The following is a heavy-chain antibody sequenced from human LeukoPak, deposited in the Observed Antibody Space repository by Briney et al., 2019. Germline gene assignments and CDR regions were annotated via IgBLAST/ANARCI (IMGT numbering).Heavy chain of an antibody. CDR1: GYTFTSYY. Sequence: GASVKVSCKASGYTFTSYYMHWVRQAPGQGLEWMGIINPSGGSTSYAQKFQGRVTMTRDTSTSTVYVELCSLRSEDTAVYYCARFAGIAAAGTHIDYWGQGTLVTVSS. CDR2: INPSGGST. J-gene: IGHJ4*02. D-gene: IGHD6-13*01. V-gene: IGHV1-46*01. CDR3: ARFAGIAAAGTHIDY.